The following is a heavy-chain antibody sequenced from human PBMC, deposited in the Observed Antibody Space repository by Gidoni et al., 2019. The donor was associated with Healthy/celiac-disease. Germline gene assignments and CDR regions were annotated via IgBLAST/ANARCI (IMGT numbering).Heavy chain of an antibody. D-gene: IGHD6-19*01. CDR1: GFTFRKYW. V-gene: IGHV3-7*03. CDR2: IKQDGSEK. Sequence: EVQLVESGGGLVQPGGSLILSCAASGFTFRKYWMSWVRQAPGKGLEWVANIKQDGSEKYYVDSVKGRFTISRDNAKNSLYLQMNSLRAEDTAVYYCARDSGGQWLVPPNPDHWGQGTLVTVSS. J-gene: IGHJ4*02. CDR3: ARDSGGQWLVPPNPDH.